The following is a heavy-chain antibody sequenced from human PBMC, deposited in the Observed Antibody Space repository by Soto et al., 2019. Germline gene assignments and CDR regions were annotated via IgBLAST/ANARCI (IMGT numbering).Heavy chain of an antibody. CDR3: AKEIRSTTHYYGMDV. CDR2: IWYDGSNK. J-gene: IGHJ6*02. Sequence: GGYLRLSCAASGFTFSSYGMHWVRQAPGKGLEWVAVIWYDGSNKYYADSVKGRFTISRDNSKNTLYLQMNSLRAEDTAVYYCAKEIRSTTHYYGMDVWGQGNTVTVSS. V-gene: IGHV3-33*06. CDR1: GFTFSSYG. D-gene: IGHD1-26*01.